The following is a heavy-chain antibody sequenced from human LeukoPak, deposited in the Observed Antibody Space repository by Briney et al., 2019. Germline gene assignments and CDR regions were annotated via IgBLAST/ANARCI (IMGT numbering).Heavy chain of an antibody. CDR3: AKDGNWNDVPGDYYYMDV. V-gene: IGHV1-46*01. J-gene: IGHJ6*03. CDR1: GYTFTSHF. D-gene: IGHD1-20*01. Sequence: GASVKVSCKASGYTFTSHFIHLVRQAPGQGLEWMGIINPESGNTAYAQKFQGRITMTGDTSTSTVYMELSSLRSEDTAMYYCAKDGNWNDVPGDYYYMDVWGKGTTVAVSS. CDR2: INPESGNT.